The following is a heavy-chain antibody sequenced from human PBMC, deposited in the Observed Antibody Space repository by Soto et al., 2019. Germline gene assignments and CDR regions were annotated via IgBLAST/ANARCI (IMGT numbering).Heavy chain of an antibody. J-gene: IGHJ6*02. CDR1: GYTLTSYG. Sequence: GTPVKVTCKDSGYTLTSYGRRWVRQAHGKGLEWMGWISAYNGNTNYAQKLQGRVTMTTDTSTSTAYMELRILRSDDTAVYYCASFFRLPALDYYYYGMDFWGQGTTVTVSS. V-gene: IGHV1-18*01. CDR3: ASFFRLPALDYYYYGMDF. D-gene: IGHD3-3*01. CDR2: ISAYNGNT.